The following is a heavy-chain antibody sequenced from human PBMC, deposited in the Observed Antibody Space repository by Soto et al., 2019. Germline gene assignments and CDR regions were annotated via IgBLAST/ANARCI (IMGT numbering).Heavy chain of an antibody. J-gene: IGHJ6*02. Sequence: GALRLSCVASGFTFRNYALSWVRQAPGKGLERVSPIGLGSSPKYYADSVEGRFTISRDNAQNSLYLQMNSLRDEDTAVYYCATESVDTAMGHRIGMDVWGQGTTVTVSS. CDR2: IGLGSSPK. V-gene: IGHV3-48*02. CDR3: ATESVDTAMGHRIGMDV. CDR1: GFTFRNYA. D-gene: IGHD5-18*01.